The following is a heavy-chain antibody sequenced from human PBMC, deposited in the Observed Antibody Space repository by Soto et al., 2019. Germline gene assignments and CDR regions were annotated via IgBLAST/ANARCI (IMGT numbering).Heavy chain of an antibody. Sequence: QVQLVQSGTEVKNPGASVKVSCKASGYAFDTFGISWVRQAPGQGLEWMGWISPYNGHTNYAQRVQGRVTMTTDTSTSTAYMELRSLRSNDTAVYYCTRDRIVETAMVKTPYWGQGTLVTVSS. CDR1: GYAFDTFG. CDR2: ISPYNGHT. V-gene: IGHV1-18*01. CDR3: TRDRIVETAMVKTPY. D-gene: IGHD5-18*01. J-gene: IGHJ4*02.